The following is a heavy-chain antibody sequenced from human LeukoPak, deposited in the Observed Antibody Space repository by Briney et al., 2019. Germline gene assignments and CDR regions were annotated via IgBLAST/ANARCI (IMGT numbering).Heavy chain of an antibody. CDR1: GFTFDDYA. CDR2: ISWNSGSI. Sequence: QSGGSLRLSCAASGFTFDDYAMHWVRQAPGKGLEWVSGISWNSGSIGYADSVKGRFTISRDNAKNSLYLQMNSLRAEDTALYYCAKGTYYYESSGYYSAAFDYWGQGTLVTVSS. D-gene: IGHD3-22*01. J-gene: IGHJ4*02. V-gene: IGHV3-9*01. CDR3: AKGTYYYESSGYYSAAFDY.